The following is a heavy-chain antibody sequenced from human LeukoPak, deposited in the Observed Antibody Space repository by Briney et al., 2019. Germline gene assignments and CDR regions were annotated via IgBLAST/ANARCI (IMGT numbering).Heavy chain of an antibody. CDR1: GFTFSSYA. J-gene: IGHJ4*02. Sequence: GGSLRLSCAASGFTFSSYAMSWVRQAPGKGLEWVAVISYDGSNKYYADSVKGRFTISRDNSKNTLYLQMNSLRAEDTAVYYCARGGIAAALDYWGQGTLVTVSS. D-gene: IGHD6-13*01. CDR2: ISYDGSNK. V-gene: IGHV3-30-3*01. CDR3: ARGGIAAALDY.